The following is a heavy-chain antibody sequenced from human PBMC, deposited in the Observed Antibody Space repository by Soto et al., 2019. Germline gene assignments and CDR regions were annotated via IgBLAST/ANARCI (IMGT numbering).Heavy chain of an antibody. D-gene: IGHD3-22*01. Sequence: SETMSLTCAVYGGSFSGYYWSRIRQPPGKGLEWIGEINHSGSTNYNPSLKSRVTISVDTSKNQFSLKLSSVTAADTAVYYCARSSKYYYDSSGYSRAFDIWGQGTMVTVSS. CDR3: ARSSKYYYDSSGYSRAFDI. CDR1: GGSFSGYY. V-gene: IGHV4-34*01. J-gene: IGHJ3*02. CDR2: INHSGST.